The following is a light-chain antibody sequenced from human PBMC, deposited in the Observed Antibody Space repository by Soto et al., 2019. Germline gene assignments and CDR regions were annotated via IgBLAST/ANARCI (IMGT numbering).Light chain of an antibody. Sequence: DIELTQSPSSLSAPVGDTVTISCRASQTVSSYLNWYQQKVGQAPRLLIYFISRLQTGVPSRFSGSGSGRDFTPTITSPQPEDSATYYCQQTYSRPITFGQGTRLEI. CDR3: QQTYSRPIT. CDR2: FIS. V-gene: IGKV1-39*01. CDR1: QTVSSY. J-gene: IGKJ5*01.